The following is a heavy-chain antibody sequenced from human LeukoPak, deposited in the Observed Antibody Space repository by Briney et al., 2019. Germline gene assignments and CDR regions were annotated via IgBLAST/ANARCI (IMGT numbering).Heavy chain of an antibody. CDR1: GLTFSNYW. D-gene: IGHD5-18*01. Sequence: PGGSLRLSCEASGLTFSNYWMTWVRQSPGKGLEWEANIKEDGTEKYHLDSVKGRFTISRDNAKNSLYLQMNSLRAEDTALYYCARGWAAIDYWGQGTLVTVSS. CDR3: ARGWAAIDY. J-gene: IGHJ4*02. V-gene: IGHV3-7*04. CDR2: IKEDGTEK.